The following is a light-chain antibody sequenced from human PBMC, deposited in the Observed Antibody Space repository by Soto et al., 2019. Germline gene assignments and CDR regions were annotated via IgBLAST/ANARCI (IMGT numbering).Light chain of an antibody. J-gene: IGLJ3*02. CDR3: AAWHDSLNGGV. Sequence: QSVLTQPPSASGTPGQRVTISCSGSSSNIGSNTVNWYQQLPGTAPKLLIYSNNQRPSGVPDRISGSKSGTSASLAISGLQSEDESDYYCAAWHDSLNGGVFGGGTKLTVL. V-gene: IGLV1-44*01. CDR2: SNN. CDR1: SSNIGSNT.